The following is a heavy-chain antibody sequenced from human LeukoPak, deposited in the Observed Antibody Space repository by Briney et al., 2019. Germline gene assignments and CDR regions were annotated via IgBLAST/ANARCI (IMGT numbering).Heavy chain of an antibody. CDR1: GFTFSSFA. J-gene: IGHJ4*02. Sequence: GGSLRLSCAASGFTFSSFAMSWVHQAPGKGLEWVGFIRSKAYGGTTEYAASVKGRFTISRDDSKSIAYLQMNSLKTEDTAVYYCTRARDAPDGYWGQGTLVTVSS. V-gene: IGHV3-49*04. CDR3: TRARDAPDGY. CDR2: IRSKAYGGTT. D-gene: IGHD2-21*02.